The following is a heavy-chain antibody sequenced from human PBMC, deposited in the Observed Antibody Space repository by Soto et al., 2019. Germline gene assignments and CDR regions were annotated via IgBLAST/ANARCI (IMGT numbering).Heavy chain of an antibody. CDR1: GFTISSNA. D-gene: IGHD3-3*01. V-gene: IGHV3-23*01. CDR2: ISDRGDTT. Sequence: GGSLRLSCAASGFTISSNAMYWVRQAPGKGLEWVSAISDRGDTTHYADSVKGRFTISRDNSKNTLYLQMNSLRAEDTAVYYCARDQAQRFTIFDYYGMDVWGQGTTVTVSS. CDR3: ARDQAQRFTIFDYYGMDV. J-gene: IGHJ6*02.